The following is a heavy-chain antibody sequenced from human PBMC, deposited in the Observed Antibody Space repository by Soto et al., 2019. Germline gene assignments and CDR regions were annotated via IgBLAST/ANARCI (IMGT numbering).Heavy chain of an antibody. Sequence: GGSLRLSCAASGFTFSSYAMSWVRQAPGKGLEWVSAISGSGGSTYYADSVKGRFTISRDNSKNTLYLQMNSLRAEDTAVYNCAKALSITMVRGVIPEGNYWGQGTLVTVSS. J-gene: IGHJ4*02. CDR2: ISGSGGST. V-gene: IGHV3-23*01. D-gene: IGHD3-10*01. CDR3: AKALSITMVRGVIPEGNY. CDR1: GFTFSSYA.